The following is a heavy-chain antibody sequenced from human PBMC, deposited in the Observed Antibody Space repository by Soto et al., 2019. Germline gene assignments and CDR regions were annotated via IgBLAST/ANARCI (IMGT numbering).Heavy chain of an antibody. J-gene: IGHJ4*02. Sequence: EVQLVQTGGGLIQPGGSLRLSCAASGFTVSSNHMWWVRQAPGKGLEWVSVIYSGGNINYADSVKGRFTISGDIRKNMLFLQMNGLTVGDTAVYYCARSPSCMDWGQGTLVTVFS. CDR3: ARSPSCMD. CDR2: IYSGGNI. D-gene: IGHD2-8*01. CDR1: GFTVSSNH. V-gene: IGHV3-53*02.